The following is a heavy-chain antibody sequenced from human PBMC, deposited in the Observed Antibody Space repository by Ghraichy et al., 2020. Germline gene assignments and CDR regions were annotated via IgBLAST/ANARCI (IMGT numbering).Heavy chain of an antibody. J-gene: IGHJ2*01. D-gene: IGHD6-13*01. V-gene: IGHV4-61*01. CDR1: GGSVSSGSYY. CDR2: IYYSGST. CDR3: ARDRVAAAVYWYFDL. Sequence: SQTLSLTCTVSGGSVSSGSYYWSWIRQPPGKGLEWIGYIYYSGSTNYNPSLKSRVTISVDTSKNQFSLKLSSVTAADTAVYYCARDRVAAAVYWYFDLWGRGTLVTVSS.